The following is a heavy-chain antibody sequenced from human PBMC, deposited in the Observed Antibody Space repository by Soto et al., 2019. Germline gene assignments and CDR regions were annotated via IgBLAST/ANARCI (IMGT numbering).Heavy chain of an antibody. CDR2: IIPIFGTA. J-gene: IGHJ6*02. CDR1: GGTFSSYA. Sequence: QVQLVQSGAEVKKPGSSVKVSCKASGGTFSSYAISWVRQAPGQGLEWMGGIIPIFGTANYAQKFQGRVTITADESTSTAYMELSSLRSEDTAVYYCAGLEGYCSSTSCYRGRIYYYYGMDVWGQGTTVTVSS. CDR3: AGLEGYCSSTSCYRGRIYYYYGMDV. V-gene: IGHV1-69*01. D-gene: IGHD2-2*02.